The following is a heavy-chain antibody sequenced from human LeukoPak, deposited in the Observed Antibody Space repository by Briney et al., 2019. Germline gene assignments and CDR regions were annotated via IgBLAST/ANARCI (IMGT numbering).Heavy chain of an antibody. CDR2: IIPIFGTA. J-gene: IGHJ4*02. V-gene: IGHV1-69*13. D-gene: IGHD4-17*01. CDR3: ARSNNDGDYLGVGFDY. CDR1: GGTFSSYA. Sequence: SVKVSCKASGGTFSSYAISWVRQAPGQGLEWMGGIIPIFGTANYAQKFQGRVTITADESTSTAYMELSSLRSEDTAVYYCARSNNDGDYLGVGFDYWGQGTLVTVSS.